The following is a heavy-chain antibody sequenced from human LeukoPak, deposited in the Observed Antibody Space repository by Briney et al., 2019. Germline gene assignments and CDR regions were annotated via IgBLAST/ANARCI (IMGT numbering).Heavy chain of an antibody. J-gene: IGHJ6*03. Sequence: GGSLRLSCAASGFTFSSYRMNWVRQAPGKGLEWVSSISSSSSYIYYADSVKGRFTISRDNAKNSLYLQMNSLRAEDTAVYYCARASARYYTDVWGKGTTVTVSS. V-gene: IGHV3-21*01. CDR1: GFTFSSYR. D-gene: IGHD3-10*01. CDR2: ISSSSSYI. CDR3: ARASARYYTDV.